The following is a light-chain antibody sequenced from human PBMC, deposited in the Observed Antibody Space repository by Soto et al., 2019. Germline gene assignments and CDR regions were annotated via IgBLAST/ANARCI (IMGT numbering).Light chain of an antibody. J-gene: IGLJ2*01. CDR3: SSYTCSSTRVV. CDR2: DVS. V-gene: IGLV2-14*01. CDR1: SSDVGGYNY. Sequence: SALTQPASVSGSPGQSITLSCTGTSSDVGGYNYVSWYPQHPGKAPKLMIYDVSNRPSGVSNRFSGSKSGDTAALTTTGLQAEDEADYYCSSYTCSSTRVVFGGGTKLTVL.